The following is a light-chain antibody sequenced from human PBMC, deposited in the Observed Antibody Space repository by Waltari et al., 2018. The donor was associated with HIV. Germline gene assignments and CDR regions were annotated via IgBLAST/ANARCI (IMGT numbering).Light chain of an antibody. J-gene: IGLJ2*01. Sequence: QSALTQPRSVSGSPGQSVAISCPGTSNDVGGYDSVSWYQQHPGKAPKLMIFDVNKRPSGVPDRFSGSKSGNTASLTISGLQAEDEADYSCCSYAGSNTFVFGGGTKLTVL. CDR1: SNDVGGYDS. CDR3: CSYAGSNTFV. V-gene: IGLV2-11*01. CDR2: DVN.